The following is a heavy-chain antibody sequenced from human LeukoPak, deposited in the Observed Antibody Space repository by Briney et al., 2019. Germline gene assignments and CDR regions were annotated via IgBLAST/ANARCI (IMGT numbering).Heavy chain of an antibody. J-gene: IGHJ4*02. D-gene: IGHD3-3*01. Sequence: ASVKVPCKVSGDSLSELSMHWVRHIPGKGLEWMGGFDSEAGKTGYAQNFKGRVTMTEDTSTDTAYMELSSLRSGDTAVYFCATTVVPGVTLYFDLWGQGTPVTVSS. CDR2: FDSEAGKT. V-gene: IGHV1-24*01. CDR3: ATTVVPGVTLYFDL. CDR1: GDSLSELS.